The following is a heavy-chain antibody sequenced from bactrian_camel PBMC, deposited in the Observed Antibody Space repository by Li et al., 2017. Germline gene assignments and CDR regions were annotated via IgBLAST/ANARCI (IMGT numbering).Heavy chain of an antibody. D-gene: IGHD2*01. Sequence: HVQLVESGGGAVQPGGSLSLSCVADGFVYASYSMAWSRQDPGKEREGVAFIDGDRRGYADSVKGRFTISKDNANNTINLMMNSLKPEDTAMYYCAANFGPYCSGPYLARRANFLGQGTQVTVS. CDR2: IDGDRRG. J-gene: IGHJ4*01. CDR1: GFVYASYS. V-gene: IGHV3S9*01.